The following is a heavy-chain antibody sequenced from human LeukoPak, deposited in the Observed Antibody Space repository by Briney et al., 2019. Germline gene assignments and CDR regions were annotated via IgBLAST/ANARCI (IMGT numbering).Heavy chain of an antibody. CDR3: AKYPVYDYVWGSYTDY. J-gene: IGHJ4*02. CDR2: ISSSGSTI. V-gene: IGHV3-48*03. CDR1: GFTFSSYE. Sequence: GGSLRLSCAASGFTFSSYEMNWVRQAPGKGLEWVSYISSSGSTIYYADSVKGRFTISRDNSKNTLYLQMNSLRAEDTAVYYCAKYPVYDYVWGSYTDYWGQGTLVTVSS. D-gene: IGHD3-16*01.